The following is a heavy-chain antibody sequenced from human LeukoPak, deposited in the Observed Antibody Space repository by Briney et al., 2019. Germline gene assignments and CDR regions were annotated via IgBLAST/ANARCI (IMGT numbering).Heavy chain of an antibody. CDR1: GFTFDDYA. CDR3: ARDGAIAADLYNWFDP. D-gene: IGHD6-13*01. CDR2: ISWNSGSI. V-gene: IGHV3-9*03. Sequence: PGGSLRLSCAASGFTFDDYAMHWVRQAPGKGLEWVSGISWNSGSIGYADSVKGRFTISRDNAKNSLYLQMNSLRAEDMALYYCARDGAIAADLYNWFDPWGQGTLVTVSS. J-gene: IGHJ5*02.